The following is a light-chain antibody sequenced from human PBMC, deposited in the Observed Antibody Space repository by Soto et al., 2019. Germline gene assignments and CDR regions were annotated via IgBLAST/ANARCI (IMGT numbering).Light chain of an antibody. CDR2: DAS. CDR3: QQYNNWPPIT. V-gene: IGKV3D-15*01. CDR1: QSVTNSY. Sequence: EIVMTLSAVTLSVSPMERAALSSRAIQSVTNSYLAWYQQKPGQAPRLLIYDASNRATGIPARFSGSGSGTDFTLTINSLEPEHFAVYYCQQYNNWPPITFGQGTRLEI. J-gene: IGKJ5*01.